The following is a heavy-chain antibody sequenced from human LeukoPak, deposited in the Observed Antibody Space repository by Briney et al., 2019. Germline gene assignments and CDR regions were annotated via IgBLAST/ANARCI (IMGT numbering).Heavy chain of an antibody. CDR3: ARGGRGLRLGELSPPFDY. Sequence: SETLSLTCAVYGGSFSGYYWSWIRQPPGKGLEWIGEINHSGSTNYNPSLKSRVTISVDTSKNQFSLKLSSVTAADTAVYYCARGGRGLRLGELSPPFDYWGQGTLVTVSS. CDR2: INHSGST. V-gene: IGHV4-34*01. J-gene: IGHJ4*02. D-gene: IGHD3-16*02. CDR1: GGSFSGYY.